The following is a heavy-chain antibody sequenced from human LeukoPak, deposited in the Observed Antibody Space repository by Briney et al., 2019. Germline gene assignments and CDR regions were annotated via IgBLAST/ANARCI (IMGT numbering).Heavy chain of an antibody. D-gene: IGHD3-9*01. V-gene: IGHV1-18*04. CDR2: ISACNGNT. J-gene: IGHJ3*02. CDR1: GYTFTSYG. CDR3: ARDPDYDILTGYSDAFDI. Sequence: SVKVSCKASGYTFTSYGISWVRQAPGQGLEWMGWISACNGNTNYAQKLQGRVTMTTDTSTSTAYMELRSLRSDDTAVYYCARDPDYDILTGYSDAFDIWGQGTMVTVSS.